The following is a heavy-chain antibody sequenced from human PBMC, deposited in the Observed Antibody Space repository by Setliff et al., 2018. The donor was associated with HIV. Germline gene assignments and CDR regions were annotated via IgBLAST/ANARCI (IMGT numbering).Heavy chain of an antibody. CDR1: GYKFTDYW. J-gene: IGHJ3*02. CDR3: ARPQYHQSSDAFDI. V-gene: IGHV5-51*01. Sequence: ESLKISCKGFGYKFTDYWVGWVRQMPGEGLEWMGVIYGDGSDPRYSPSFQGQVTISVDKSINTAYLRWTSLKASDTALYYCARPQYHQSSDAFDIWGQGTMVTVS. CDR2: IYGDGSDP.